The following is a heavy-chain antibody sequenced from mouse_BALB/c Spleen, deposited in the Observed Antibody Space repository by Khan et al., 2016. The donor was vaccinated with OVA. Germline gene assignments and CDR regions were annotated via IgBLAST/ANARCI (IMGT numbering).Heavy chain of an antibody. CDR2: INPNNGGT. V-gene: IGHV1-22*01. Sequence: VQLQQSGPELVKPGASVKISCKTSGYTFTEYTIHWVKQSHGKSLEWIGRINPNNGGTSYNQKFKGKATLTVDKSSSTAYMELRSLTSEDSVVSYCARRGFITTANWYFDVWGAGTTVTVSS. CDR3: ARRGFITTANWYFDV. J-gene: IGHJ1*01. CDR1: GYTFTEYT. D-gene: IGHD1-2*01.